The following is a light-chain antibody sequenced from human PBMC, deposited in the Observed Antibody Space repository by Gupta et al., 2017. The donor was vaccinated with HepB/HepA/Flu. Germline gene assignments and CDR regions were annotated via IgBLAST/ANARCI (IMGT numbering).Light chain of an antibody. CDR3: QQYDDWPRIT. Sequence: TQSPATLSVSPGETITLSCRASHFVSVGVAWYAQRPGQAPRLLIYDASSRAADVPSRFKGAGFGTDFTLTITSRQSEDVGIYHCQQYDDWPRITFGPGTKVDI. J-gene: IGKJ3*01. CDR2: DAS. V-gene: IGKV3-15*01. CDR1: HFVSVG.